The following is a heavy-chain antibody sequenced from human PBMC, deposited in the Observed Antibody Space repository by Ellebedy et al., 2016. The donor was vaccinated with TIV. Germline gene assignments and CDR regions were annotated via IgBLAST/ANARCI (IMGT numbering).Heavy chain of an antibody. CDR1: GGSISSYY. D-gene: IGHD3-22*01. CDR2: IYYSGST. J-gene: IGHJ5*02. Sequence: SETLSLTXTVSGGSISSYYWSWIRQPPGKGLEWIGYIYYSGSTYYNPSLKSRVTISVDTSKNQFSLKLSSVTAADTAVYYCARRRYDSSGSWFDPWGQGTLVTVSS. V-gene: IGHV4-59*06. CDR3: ARRRYDSSGSWFDP.